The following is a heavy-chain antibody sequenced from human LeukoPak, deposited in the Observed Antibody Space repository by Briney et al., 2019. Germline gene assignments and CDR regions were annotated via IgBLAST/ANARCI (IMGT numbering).Heavy chain of an antibody. CDR3: ARGWDTADY. Sequence: PSETLSLTCTVSGGAISSSYWSWIRQPPGKGLEWIGYIYYSGSTNYNPSLKSRVTISVDTSKNQFSLKLSSVTAADTAVYYCARGWDTADYWGQGTLVTVSS. D-gene: IGHD5-18*01. CDR1: GGAISSSY. J-gene: IGHJ4*02. V-gene: IGHV4-59*12. CDR2: IYYSGST.